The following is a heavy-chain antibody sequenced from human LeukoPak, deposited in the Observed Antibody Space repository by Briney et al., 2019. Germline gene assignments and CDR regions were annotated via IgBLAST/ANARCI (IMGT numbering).Heavy chain of an antibody. D-gene: IGHD2-8*01. CDR3: AKSNGYGLDI. CDR2: IYYSGST. V-gene: IGHV4-39*07. CDR1: GGSISSSSYY. Sequence: SETLSLTCTVSGGSISSSSYYWGWIRQPPGKGLEWIGSIYYSGSTYYNPSLKSRVTISVDTSKNQFSLRLNSVTAADTAVYYCAKSNGYGLDIWGQGTMVTVSS. J-gene: IGHJ3*02.